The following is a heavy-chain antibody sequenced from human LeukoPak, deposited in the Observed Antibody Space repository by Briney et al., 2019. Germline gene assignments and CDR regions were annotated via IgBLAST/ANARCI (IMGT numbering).Heavy chain of an antibody. J-gene: IGHJ2*01. CDR2: IYYSGST. CDR1: GGSFSSYY. V-gene: IGHV4-59*01. Sequence: PSETLSLTCAVYGGSFSSYYWSWIRQPPGKGLEWIGYIYYSGSTNYNPSLKSRVTISVDTSKNQFSLKLSSVTAADTAVYYCASAGYCGGDCYHHDWYFDLWGRGTLVTVSS. CDR3: ASAGYCGGDCYHHDWYFDL. D-gene: IGHD2-21*02.